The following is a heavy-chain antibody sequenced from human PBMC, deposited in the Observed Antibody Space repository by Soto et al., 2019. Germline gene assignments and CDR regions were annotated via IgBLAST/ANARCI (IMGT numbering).Heavy chain of an antibody. Sequence: HPGGSLRLSCAASGFPFNAYPMNWVRQAPGKGLEWISSISRRSENIYYADSVRGRFTISRDNAKNSLYLQMNSLRVEDTAVYYCATPYYYDSSGPPAFWGQGTLVTVSS. CDR1: GFPFNAYP. J-gene: IGHJ4*02. CDR3: ATPYYYDSSGPPAF. V-gene: IGHV3-48*01. CDR2: ISRRSENI. D-gene: IGHD3-22*01.